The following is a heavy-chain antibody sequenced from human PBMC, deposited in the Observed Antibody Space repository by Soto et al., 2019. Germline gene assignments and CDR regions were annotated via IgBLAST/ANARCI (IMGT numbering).Heavy chain of an antibody. CDR2: INSDGSST. V-gene: IGHV3-74*01. CDR1: GFTFSSYW. CDR3: ARRLYGGNFDY. J-gene: IGHJ4*02. D-gene: IGHD4-17*01. Sequence: GGSLRLSCAASGFTFSSYWMHWVRQAPGKGLVWVSRINSDGSSTSYADSVKGRFTISRDNAKNTLYLQMNSLRAEDAAIYYCARRLYGGNFDYWGQGTPVTVPS.